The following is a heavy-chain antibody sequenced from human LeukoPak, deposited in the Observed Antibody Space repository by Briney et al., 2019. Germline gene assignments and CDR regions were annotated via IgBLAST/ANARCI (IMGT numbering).Heavy chain of an antibody. CDR3: ARARWTSTATTYYLDH. V-gene: IGHV1-3*01. J-gene: IGHJ4*02. D-gene: IGHD4-17*01. Sequence: ASLKVSRKASVYTFTSYAIQWVRQAPGPRLEGMGWMEVGNGKTKYSKNFQGRVTITRDTSATTVYMDLSNLRSEDTAVYYCARARWTSTATTYYLDHWGQGTLVTVSS. CDR2: MEVGNGKT. CDR1: VYTFTSYA.